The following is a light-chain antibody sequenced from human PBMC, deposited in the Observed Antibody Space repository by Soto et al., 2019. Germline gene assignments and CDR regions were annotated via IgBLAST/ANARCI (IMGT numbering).Light chain of an antibody. CDR2: EGT. CDR1: TSDVGGYNL. CDR3: CSYASSSSYV. V-gene: IGLV2-23*01. J-gene: IGLJ1*01. Sequence: QSVLTQPASVSGSPGQSITISCSGTTSDVGGYNLVCWYQQHTAKAPRLLIYEGTQRPSGVSSRFSGSKSGNTASLTTSGLQAEDEADYYCCSYASSSSYVLGTGTKGHRP.